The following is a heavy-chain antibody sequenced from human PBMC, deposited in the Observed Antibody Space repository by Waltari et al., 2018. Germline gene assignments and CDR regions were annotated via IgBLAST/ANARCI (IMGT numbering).Heavy chain of an antibody. J-gene: IGHJ4*02. CDR2: IYHSGST. V-gene: IGHV4-38-2*02. CDR1: GYSISSGYY. Sequence: QVQLQESGPGLVKPSETLSLTCTVSGYSISSGYYWGWIRQPPGKGLEWIGSIYHSGSTYYNPSLKSRVTISVDTSKNQFSLKLSSVTAADTAVYYCAREARYCSSTSCYTPNEFGPDYWGQGTLVTVSS. D-gene: IGHD2-2*02. CDR3: AREARYCSSTSCYTPNEFGPDY.